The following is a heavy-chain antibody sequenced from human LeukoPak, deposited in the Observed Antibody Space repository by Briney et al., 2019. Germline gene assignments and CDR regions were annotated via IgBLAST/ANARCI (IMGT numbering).Heavy chain of an antibody. CDR2: ISFDGGHR. D-gene: IGHD6-13*01. CDR3: ARPRTIAAAGIFGAFDY. J-gene: IGHJ4*02. Sequence: PGRSLRLSCEASGFTFSSYSMHWVRQAPGKGLEWVAVISFDGGHRYYADSVKGRFTISRGNSKNTLYLQMNSLRPEDTALYYCARPRTIAAAGIFGAFDYWGQGTLVTVSS. CDR1: GFTFSSYS. V-gene: IGHV3-30-3*01.